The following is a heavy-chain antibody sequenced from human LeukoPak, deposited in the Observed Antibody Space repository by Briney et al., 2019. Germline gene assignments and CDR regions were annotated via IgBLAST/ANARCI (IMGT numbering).Heavy chain of an antibody. D-gene: IGHD6-13*01. J-gene: IGHJ4*02. CDR1: GYTFTNYG. CDR2: ISAYNGNT. V-gene: IGHV1-18*01. CDR3: ARVTEVAAAGPNPGFFDY. Sequence: ASVKVSCKASGYTFTNYGISWVRQAPGQGLEWMGWISAYNGNTNYAQKLQGRVTMTTDTSTSTAYMELRSLRSDDTAVYYCARVTEVAAAGPNPGFFDYWGQGTLVTVSS.